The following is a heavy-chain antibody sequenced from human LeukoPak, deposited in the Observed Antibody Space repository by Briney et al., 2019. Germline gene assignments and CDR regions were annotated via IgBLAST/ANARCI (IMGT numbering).Heavy chain of an antibody. CDR1: GFTFSTYW. CDR3: AKVEARERQDY. V-gene: IGHV3-23*01. Sequence: GGSLRLSCSASGFTFSTYWMSWVRQAPGKGLEWVSTISGGGGSTYYADSVKGRFTISRDNSKNTLYLQMNSLRAEDTAVYYCAKVEARERQDYWGQGTLVTVSS. J-gene: IGHJ4*02. D-gene: IGHD5-12*01. CDR2: ISGGGGST.